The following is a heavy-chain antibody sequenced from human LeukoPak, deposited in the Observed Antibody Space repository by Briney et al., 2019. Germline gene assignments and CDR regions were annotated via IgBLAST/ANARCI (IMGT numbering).Heavy chain of an antibody. CDR3: ARRSDFWSGYYFDY. D-gene: IGHD3-3*01. V-gene: IGHV4-34*01. Sequence: SETLSLTCAVYGGSFSGYYWNWIRQPPGKGLEWIGEINHSGSTSYNPSLKSRVTISVDTSKNQFSLKLSSVTASDTAVYYCARRSDFWSGYYFDYWGQGTLVTVSS. J-gene: IGHJ4*02. CDR2: INHSGST. CDR1: GGSFSGYY.